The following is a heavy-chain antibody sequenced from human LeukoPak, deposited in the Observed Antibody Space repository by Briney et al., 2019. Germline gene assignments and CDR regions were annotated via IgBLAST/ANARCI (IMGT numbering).Heavy chain of an antibody. V-gene: IGHV3-48*01. CDR2: ISSSSRTI. Sequence: PGGSLRLSCAASGFTFSSSSMYCVRKAPGKGVGWGSYISSSSRTIYHADSVKGRFTISRDNAKNSLYLQMNSLRAEDTAVYYCARPHRSPSFDYWGQGTLVTVSS. CDR3: ARPHRSPSFDY. D-gene: IGHD6-6*01. CDR1: GFTFSSSS. J-gene: IGHJ4*02.